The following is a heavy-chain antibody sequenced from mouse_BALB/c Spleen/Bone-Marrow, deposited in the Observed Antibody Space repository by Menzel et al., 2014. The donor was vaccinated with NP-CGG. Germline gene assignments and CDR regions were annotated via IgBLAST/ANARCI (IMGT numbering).Heavy chain of an antibody. V-gene: IGHV1S81*02. D-gene: IGHD1-1*01. CDR2: INPSNGRT. CDR1: GYTFTSYW. Sequence: QVQLQQPGAELVKPGASVKLSCKASGYTFTSYWMRWVKQRPGQGLEWIGEINPSNGRTNYNEKFKSKATLTVDKSSSTAYMQLSSLTSEDSAVYYCALYYYGSLDYWGQGTTLTVSS. CDR3: ALYYYGSLDY. J-gene: IGHJ2*01.